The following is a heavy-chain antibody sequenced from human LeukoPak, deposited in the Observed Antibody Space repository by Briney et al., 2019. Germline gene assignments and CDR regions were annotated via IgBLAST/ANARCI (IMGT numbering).Heavy chain of an antibody. CDR1: GYTFTNYY. V-gene: IGHV1-46*01. J-gene: IGHJ4*02. Sequence: ASVKVSCKASGYTFTNYYIHWVRQAPGQGLEWMVTISPSSGRTTYAQKFRGRVTMTSDTSSTTVYMELSSLISEDTGVYYCAREYDATYYFHYWGQGTLVTVSS. CDR2: ISPSSGRT. D-gene: IGHD3-16*01. CDR3: AREYDATYYFHY.